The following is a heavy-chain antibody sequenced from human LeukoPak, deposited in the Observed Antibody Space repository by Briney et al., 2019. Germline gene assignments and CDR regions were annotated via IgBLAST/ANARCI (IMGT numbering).Heavy chain of an antibody. V-gene: IGHV3-74*01. Sequence: GGSLRLSCAASGFTFSSYWMHWVRQAPGKGLVWVSRINSDGSSTSYADSVKGRFTVSRDNAKNTLYLQMNSLRAEDTAVYYYARVPKWELLDAFDIWGQGTMVTVSS. D-gene: IGHD1-26*01. CDR1: GFTFSSYW. CDR3: ARVPKWELLDAFDI. CDR2: INSDGSST. J-gene: IGHJ3*02.